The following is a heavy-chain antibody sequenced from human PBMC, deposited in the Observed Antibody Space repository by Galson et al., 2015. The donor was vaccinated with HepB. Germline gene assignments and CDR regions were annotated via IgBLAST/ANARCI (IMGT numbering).Heavy chain of an antibody. CDR1: GFTLSNYA. J-gene: IGHJ5*02. Sequence: SLRLSCAGSGFTLSNYAMSWVRQAPGKGLEWVSAISGSGGSTYYADSVKGRFTISRDNSKNTLYLQMNSLRAEDTAVYYCAKRTPGVAGTHWFDPWGQGTLVTVSS. V-gene: IGHV3-23*01. CDR2: ISGSGGST. D-gene: IGHD6-19*01. CDR3: AKRTPGVAGTHWFDP.